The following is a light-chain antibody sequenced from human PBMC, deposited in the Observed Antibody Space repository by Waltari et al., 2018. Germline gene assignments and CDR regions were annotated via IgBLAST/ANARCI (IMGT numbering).Light chain of an antibody. CDR2: GAS. V-gene: IGKV3-20*01. Sequence: EIVLTQSPGTLSLSPGERATLSCRASQSVSRALAWYQQNPGQAPRLLIYGASNRATGIPDRFSGSGSGTDFSLIISRLEPEDFAVYYCQHYVRLPATFGQGTKVEIK. J-gene: IGKJ1*01. CDR1: QSVSRA. CDR3: QHYVRLPAT.